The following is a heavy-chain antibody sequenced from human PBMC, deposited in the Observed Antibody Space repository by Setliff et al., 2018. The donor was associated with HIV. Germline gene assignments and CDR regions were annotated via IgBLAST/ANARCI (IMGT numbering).Heavy chain of an antibody. CDR2: IKQDGSEK. CDR3: ARDSGVATIRKSALDY. V-gene: IGHV3-7*03. D-gene: IGHD5-12*01. Sequence: GGSLRLSCAASGLIFSSYWMSWVRQAPGKGLEWVANIKQDGSEKYYVDSVKGRFTISRDNAKNSLYLQMNSLRAEDTALYYCARDSGVATIRKSALDYWGQGTLVTVSS. J-gene: IGHJ4*02. CDR1: GLIFSSYW.